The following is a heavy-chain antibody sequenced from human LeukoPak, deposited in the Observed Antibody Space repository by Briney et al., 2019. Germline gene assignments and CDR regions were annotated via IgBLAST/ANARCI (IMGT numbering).Heavy chain of an antibody. CDR3: ARDLDDSSGYLVSQD. CDR1: GGTFSSYA. D-gene: IGHD3-22*01. CDR2: IIPIFGTA. V-gene: IGHV1-69*13. Sequence: ASVKVSCKASGGTFSSYAISWVRQAPGQGLEWMGVIIPIFGTANYAQKFQSRVTITADESTSTAYMELSSLRSEDTAVYYCARDLDDSSGYLVSQDWGQGTMVTVSS. J-gene: IGHJ3*01.